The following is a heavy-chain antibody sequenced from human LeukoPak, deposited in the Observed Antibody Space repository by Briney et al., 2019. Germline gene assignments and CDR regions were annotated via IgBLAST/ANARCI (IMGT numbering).Heavy chain of an antibody. CDR1: QFRFPFSHYA. CDR2: IRYDGSNK. D-gene: IGHD5-12*01. V-gene: IGHV3-30*02. Sequence: GKSLTLSCVASQFRFPFSHYAMHWVRQAPGKGLEWVAFIRYDGSNKYYADSVKGRFTISRDNSKNTLYLQMNSLRAEDTAVYYCAKDLGYSGYEVDYFDYWGQGTLVTVSS. J-gene: IGHJ4*02. CDR3: AKDLGYSGYEVDYFDY.